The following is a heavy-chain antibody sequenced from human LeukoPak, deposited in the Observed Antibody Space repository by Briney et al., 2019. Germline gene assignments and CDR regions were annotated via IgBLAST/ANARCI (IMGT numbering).Heavy chain of an antibody. CDR2: INSDGSST. CDR1: GFIFGSHW. CDR3: ASGDSSGYYYFDY. V-gene: IGHV3-74*01. Sequence: GGSLRLSCAASGFIFGSHWMHWVRKAPGKGLVWVSRINSDGSSTTYADSVKGRFTISRDNAKNTLYLQMNSLRGEDTAVYYCASGDSSGYYYFDYWGQGTLVTVSS. D-gene: IGHD3-22*01. J-gene: IGHJ4*02.